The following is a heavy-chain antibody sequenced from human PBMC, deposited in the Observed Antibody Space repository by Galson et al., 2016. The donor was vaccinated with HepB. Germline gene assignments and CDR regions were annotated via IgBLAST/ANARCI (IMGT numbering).Heavy chain of an antibody. CDR1: GGSVSSPSYY. V-gene: IGHV4-61*03. CDR3: ARGTFYSGSS. J-gene: IGHJ4*02. CDR2: VFYSGNT. D-gene: IGHD1-26*01. Sequence: SETLSLTCTVSGGSVSSPSYYWSWIRQPPGKGLEWIGYVFYSGNTNYNPSLKSRVTISVDTSKNHFSLNLSSVTAADTAVYYCARGTFYSGSSWGQGTLVTVSS.